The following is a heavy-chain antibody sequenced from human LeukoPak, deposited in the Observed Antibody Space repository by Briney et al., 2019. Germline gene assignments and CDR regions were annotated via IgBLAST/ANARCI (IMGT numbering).Heavy chain of an antibody. D-gene: IGHD6-19*01. J-gene: IGHJ4*02. Sequence: ETLSLTCSVSGDSISSGSYYWSWIRQPAGKGLEWVSVIYSGGSTYYADSVKGRFTISRDNSKNTLYLQMNSLRAEDTAVYYCARRSGIAVAGAFDYWGQGTLVTVSS. CDR3: ARRSGIAVAGAFDY. CDR1: GDSISSGSYY. CDR2: IYSGGST. V-gene: IGHV3-53*01.